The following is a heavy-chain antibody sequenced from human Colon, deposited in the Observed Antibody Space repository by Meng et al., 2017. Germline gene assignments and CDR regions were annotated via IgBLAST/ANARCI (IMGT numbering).Heavy chain of an antibody. CDR2: IDHFGIS. CDR1: GGSFSGFY. Sequence: QGQNPPGGGGLLKPLETLSLTCAVSGGSFSGFYWSWIRQPPGKGLEWIGEIDHFGISNYNSSLKGRLTMSVDTSKKQISLTLTSVTAADTAVYYCATGLRHGDWFDPWGPGTLVTVSS. J-gene: IGHJ5*02. CDR3: ATGLRHGDWFDP. V-gene: IGHV4-34*02. D-gene: IGHD4-17*01.